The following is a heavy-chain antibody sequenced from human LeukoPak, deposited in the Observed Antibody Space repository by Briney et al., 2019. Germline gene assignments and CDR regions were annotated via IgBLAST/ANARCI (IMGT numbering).Heavy chain of an antibody. Sequence: SETLSLTCSVSGXSINTNNYYWTWIRQPPGKGLELIVYIYYSGSTNYNPSLKSRVIISRDTSKNQLSLKLSSVTAADTAVYYCAARDSSSWYGAFDIWGQGTMVTVSS. CDR1: GXSINTNNYY. J-gene: IGHJ3*02. CDR3: AARDSSSWYGAFDI. CDR2: IYYSGST. V-gene: IGHV4-61*01. D-gene: IGHD6-13*01.